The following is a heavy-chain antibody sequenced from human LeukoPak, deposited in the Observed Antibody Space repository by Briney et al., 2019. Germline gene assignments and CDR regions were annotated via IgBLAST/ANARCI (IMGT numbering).Heavy chain of an antibody. J-gene: IGHJ6*02. CDR1: GFTFSTYA. Sequence: GGSLRLSCSASGFTFSTYAIQWVRQAPGKGLEYVSGISSNGGSTNYADSVKGRFTISRDNSKNTLYLQMSSLRAEDTAVYYCAKDPRPGIAAAGTYYYYGMDVWGQGTTVTVSS. D-gene: IGHD6-13*01. CDR3: AKDPRPGIAAAGTYYYYGMDV. V-gene: IGHV3-64D*09. CDR2: ISSNGGST.